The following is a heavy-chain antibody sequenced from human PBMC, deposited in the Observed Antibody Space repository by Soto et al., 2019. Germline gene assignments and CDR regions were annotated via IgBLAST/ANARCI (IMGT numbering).Heavy chain of an antibody. CDR2: IYHSGST. V-gene: IGHV4-4*02. Sequence: SETLSLTCAVSGGSISSSNWWSWVRQPPGKGLEWIREIYHSGSTNYNPSLKSRVTISVDKSKNQFSLKLSSVTAADTAVYYCASLGYSSSSGWFDPWGQGTLVTVSS. J-gene: IGHJ5*02. CDR3: ASLGYSSSSGWFDP. CDR1: GGSISSSNW. D-gene: IGHD6-13*01.